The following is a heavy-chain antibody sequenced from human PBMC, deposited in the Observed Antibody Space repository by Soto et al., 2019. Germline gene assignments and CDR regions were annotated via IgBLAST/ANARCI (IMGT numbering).Heavy chain of an antibody. J-gene: IGHJ3*02. CDR3: ARGPDFWSGDDSFDI. CDR2: ISAYNGNT. CDR1: GYTFTSYG. D-gene: IGHD3-3*01. Sequence: ASVKVSRKASGYTFTSYGISWVRQAPGQGLEWMGWISAYNGNTNYAQKLXGXXTXTXXTSTSTAYMELRSLRSDDTAVYYCARGPDFWSGDDSFDIWGQGTMVTVSS. V-gene: IGHV1-18*01.